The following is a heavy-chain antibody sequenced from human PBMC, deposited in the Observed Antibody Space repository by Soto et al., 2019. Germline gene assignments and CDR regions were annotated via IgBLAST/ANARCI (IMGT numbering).Heavy chain of an antibody. Sequence: QVQLVQSGAGVQKPGATANISCKASGYRFTAYDMHWVRQAPGQRLGWLGWINTATGDTKYSPSFQGRVTLSRDTSATTAYMELSGLRFEDTAVYYCARTRGYCSGGSCYPLDHWGQGTLVTVSS. CDR3: ARTRGYCSGGSCYPLDH. V-gene: IGHV1-3*04. CDR2: INTATGDT. D-gene: IGHD2-15*01. J-gene: IGHJ4*02. CDR1: GYRFTAYD.